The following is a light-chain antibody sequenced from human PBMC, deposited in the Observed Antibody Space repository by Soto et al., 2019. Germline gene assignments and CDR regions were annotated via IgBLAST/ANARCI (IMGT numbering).Light chain of an antibody. CDR1: QSISSSY. Sequence: IQMTRSPSTLSTSIGDRVTITCRASQSISSSYLAWYQQKPGQAPRLLIFGASTRATGIPDRFSGSGSGTDFTLTISRLEPEDFAVYYCQHYYTSYTTFGQGTKVDIK. CDR3: QHYYTSYTT. V-gene: IGKV3-20*01. CDR2: GAS. J-gene: IGKJ1*01.